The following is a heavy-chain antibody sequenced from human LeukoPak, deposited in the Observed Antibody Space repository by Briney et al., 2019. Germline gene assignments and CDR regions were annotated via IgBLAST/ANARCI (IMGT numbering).Heavy chain of an antibody. CDR1: GGSISSFY. Sequence: PSETLSLTCTVSGGSISSFYWSWIRQPAGKGLEWIGRIYTSGSTNYNPSLKSRVTMSIDTSKNQFSLKLSSVTAADTAVYYCARGPYYFDSSGNFDYWGQGTLVTVSS. CDR2: IYTSGST. J-gene: IGHJ4*02. D-gene: IGHD3-22*01. CDR3: ARGPYYFDSSGNFDY. V-gene: IGHV4-4*07.